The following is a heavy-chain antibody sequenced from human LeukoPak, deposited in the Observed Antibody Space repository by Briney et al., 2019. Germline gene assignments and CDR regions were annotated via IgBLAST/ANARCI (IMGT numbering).Heavy chain of an antibody. V-gene: IGHV3-23*01. CDR1: GFTFSSYA. J-gene: IGHJ4*02. Sequence: PGGSLRLSCAASGFTFSSYAMNWVRQAPGKGLEWVSGISGSGGSTYYADSVKGRFTISRDNAKNSLYLQMNSLRAEDTAVCYRARVEDIVWGQGTLVTVSS. CDR3: ARVEDIV. CDR2: ISGSGGST. D-gene: IGHD2-15*01.